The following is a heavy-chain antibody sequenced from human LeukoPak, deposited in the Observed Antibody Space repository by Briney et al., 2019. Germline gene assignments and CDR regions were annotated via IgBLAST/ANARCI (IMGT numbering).Heavy chain of an antibody. CDR3: AREEKVVITPRYYGMDV. D-gene: IGHD3-22*01. CDR2: INSDGSST. J-gene: IGHJ6*02. CDR1: GFTFSSCW. Sequence: GGSLRLSCAASGFTFSSCWMHWVRQAPGKGLVWVSRINSDGSSTSYADSVKGRFTISRDNAKNTLYLQMNSLRAEDTAVYYCAREEKVVITPRYYGMDVWGQGTTVTVSS. V-gene: IGHV3-74*01.